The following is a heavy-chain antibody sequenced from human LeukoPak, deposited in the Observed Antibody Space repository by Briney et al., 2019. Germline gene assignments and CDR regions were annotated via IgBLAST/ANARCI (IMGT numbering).Heavy chain of an antibody. D-gene: IGHD2-15*01. V-gene: IGHV3-23*01. CDR3: AKSGLNRFDY. CDR1: GFTFSDYY. Sequence: GGSLRLSCAVSGFTFSDYYMSWIRQAPGKGLQWVSTFSGSGGSTYYADSVKGRFTISRDNSKNTLYLQMNSLRAEDTAAYYCAKSGLNRFDYWGQGTLVTVSS. J-gene: IGHJ4*02. CDR2: FSGSGGST.